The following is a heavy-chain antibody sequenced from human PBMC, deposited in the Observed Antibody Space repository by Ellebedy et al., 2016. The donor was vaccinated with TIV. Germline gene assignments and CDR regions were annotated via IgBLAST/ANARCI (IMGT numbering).Heavy chain of an antibody. J-gene: IGHJ3*02. CDR1: GGSFSGYY. Sequence: MPSETLSLTCAVYGGSFSGYYWSWIRQPPGKGLEWIGEINHSGSTNYNPSLKSRVTISVDTSKNQFSLKLSSVTAADTAVYYCARGYSSGWYQTDAFDIWGQGTMVTVSS. D-gene: IGHD6-19*01. CDR3: ARGYSSGWYQTDAFDI. V-gene: IGHV4-34*01. CDR2: INHSGST.